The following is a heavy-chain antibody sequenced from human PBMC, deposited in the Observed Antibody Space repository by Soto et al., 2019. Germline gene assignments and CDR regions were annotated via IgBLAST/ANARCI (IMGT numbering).Heavy chain of an antibody. CDR2: IVTSSAYT. V-gene: IGHV3-11*06. CDR1: GFTFSDYY. Sequence: QVQLVESGGGLVKPGGSLRLSCVASGFTFSDYYMSWIRQAPGKGLEYISYIVTSSAYTNYADSVKGRFTISRDNAKNSLYLEMNSLRAGDTVVYFCARLRASSWYMGGYLDFWGLGTLVSVSS. D-gene: IGHD6-13*01. CDR3: ARLRASSWYMGGYLDF. J-gene: IGHJ4*02.